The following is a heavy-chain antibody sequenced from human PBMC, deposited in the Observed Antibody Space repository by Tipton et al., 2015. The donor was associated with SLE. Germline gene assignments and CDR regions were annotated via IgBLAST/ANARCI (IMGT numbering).Heavy chain of an antibody. V-gene: IGHV4-59*01. CDR3: AGEWSGTNYYYGVDA. CDR1: GGSLSSYY. Sequence: TLSLTCAVSGGSLSSYYWNWVRQPPGKGLQWIGYIYYSGTTHYNPSLNSQVTISIDKSKNEFSLKLSSVTVADTAVYYCAGEWSGTNYYYGVDAWGQGTTVTVSS. D-gene: IGHD3-3*01. CDR2: IYYSGTT. J-gene: IGHJ6*02.